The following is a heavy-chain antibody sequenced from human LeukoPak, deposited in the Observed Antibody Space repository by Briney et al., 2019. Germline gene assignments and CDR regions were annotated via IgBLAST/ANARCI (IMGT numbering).Heavy chain of an antibody. V-gene: IGHV3-23*01. Sequence: GGSLRLSCAVSGIIFSSYSMNWVRQAPGKGLEWVSAISGSGGSTYYADSVKGRFTISRDNSKNTLYLQMNSLRAEDTAVYYCAKSRDGYNAHFDYWGQGTLVAVSS. J-gene: IGHJ4*02. D-gene: IGHD5-24*01. CDR1: GIIFSSYS. CDR2: ISGSGGST. CDR3: AKSRDGYNAHFDY.